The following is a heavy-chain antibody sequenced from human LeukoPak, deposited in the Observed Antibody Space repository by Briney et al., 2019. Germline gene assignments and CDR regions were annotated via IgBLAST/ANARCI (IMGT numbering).Heavy chain of an antibody. CDR1: GLTFSDYY. CDR2: ICCSRSYT. V-gene: IGHV3-11*05. Sequence: GGSLRLSCAASGLTFSDYYMRWIRPAPRKGLEWVSCICCSRSYTHDAHSVKRRFTIARDNAKNSLYLQMNSLRAEDTAVYYCAIVLYYYGSGSYYYFDYWGQGTLVTVSS. D-gene: IGHD3-10*01. CDR3: AIVLYYYGSGSYYYFDY. J-gene: IGHJ4*02.